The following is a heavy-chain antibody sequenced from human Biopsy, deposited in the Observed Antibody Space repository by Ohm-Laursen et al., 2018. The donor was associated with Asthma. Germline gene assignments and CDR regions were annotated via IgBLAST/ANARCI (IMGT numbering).Heavy chain of an antibody. V-gene: IGHV3-20*01. CDR2: INWNGGST. CDR3: GRDMGGFGSGWFPVEF. J-gene: IGHJ4*02. D-gene: IGHD6-19*01. CDR1: GFTFDDYG. Sequence: SLRLSCAASGFTFDDYGMSWVRHAPGKGLDWVPGINWNGGSTGYADSVKGRFTISRDNAKNSLYLQMNSLRAEDTALYHCGRDMGGFGSGWFPVEFWGQGTLVTVSS.